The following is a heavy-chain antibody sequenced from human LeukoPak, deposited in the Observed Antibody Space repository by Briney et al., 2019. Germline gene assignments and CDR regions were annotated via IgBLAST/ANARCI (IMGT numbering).Heavy chain of an antibody. D-gene: IGHD2-15*01. J-gene: IGHJ4*02. CDR2: IYYSGST. CDR1: GGSFSGYY. V-gene: IGHV4-34*01. CDR3: ARPQYCSGGSCYFDY. Sequence: PSETLSLTCAVYGGSFSGYYWSWIRQPPGKGLEWIGSIYYSGSTYYNPSLKSRVTISVDTSKNQFSLKLSSVTAADTAVYYCARPQYCSGGSCYFDYWGQGTLVTVSS.